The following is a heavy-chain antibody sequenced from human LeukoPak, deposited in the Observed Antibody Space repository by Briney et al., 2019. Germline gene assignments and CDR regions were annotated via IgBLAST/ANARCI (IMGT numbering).Heavy chain of an antibody. CDR2: IYYSGST. D-gene: IGHD6-19*01. CDR3: ARVPPYSSGWYNWFDP. J-gene: IGHJ5*02. Sequence: SETLSLTCTVSGGSISSYYWSWIRQPPGKGLEWIGYIYYSGSTNYNPSLKSRVTISVDTYKNQFSLKLSSVTAADTAVYYCARVPPYSSGWYNWFDPWGQGTLVTVSS. CDR1: GGSISSYY. V-gene: IGHV4-59*01.